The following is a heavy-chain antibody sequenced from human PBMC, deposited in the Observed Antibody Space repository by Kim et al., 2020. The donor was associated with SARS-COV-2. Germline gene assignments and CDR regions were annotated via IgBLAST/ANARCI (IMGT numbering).Heavy chain of an antibody. CDR2: IYPGDSDT. CDR3: ARLITIFGVVTTGAFDI. V-gene: IGHV5-51*01. Sequence: GESLKISCKGSGYSFTSYWIGWVRQMPGKGLEWMGIIYPGDSDTRYSPSFQGQVTISADKSISTAYLQWSSLKASDTAMYYCARLITIFGVVTTGAFDIWGQGTMVTVSS. CDR1: GYSFTSYW. J-gene: IGHJ3*02. D-gene: IGHD3-3*01.